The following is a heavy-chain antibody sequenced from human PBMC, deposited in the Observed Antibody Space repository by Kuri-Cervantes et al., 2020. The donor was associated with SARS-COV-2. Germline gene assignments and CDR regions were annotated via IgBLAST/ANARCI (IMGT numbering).Heavy chain of an antibody. J-gene: IGHJ4*02. CDR3: AKNRRTVAAPFDY. CDR2: ISSRGDST. D-gene: IGHD4-23*01. Sequence: GGSLRPSCAASGFTFSSYAMGWVRQAPGKGLEWVSSISSRGDSTYYADSVRGRFTISRDNSKNTLYLQMNSLRADDTAVYYCAKNRRTVAAPFDYWGQGTLVTVSS. V-gene: IGHV3-23*01. CDR1: GFTFSSYA.